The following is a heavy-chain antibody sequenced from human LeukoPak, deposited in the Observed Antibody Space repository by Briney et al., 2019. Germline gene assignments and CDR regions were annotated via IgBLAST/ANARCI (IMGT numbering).Heavy chain of an antibody. J-gene: IGHJ4*02. Sequence: ASVKVSCKASGYTFSAFHIHWVRLAPGQGPEWMGWVNPNSGDTNYAQRFRGRVTMTRDTSINTAYMELSSLRSDDTAVYYCARSNYYGSQSEYWGQGTLVTVSS. CDR2: VNPNSGDT. CDR1: GYTFSAFH. V-gene: IGHV1-2*02. D-gene: IGHD3-10*01. CDR3: ARSNYYGSQSEY.